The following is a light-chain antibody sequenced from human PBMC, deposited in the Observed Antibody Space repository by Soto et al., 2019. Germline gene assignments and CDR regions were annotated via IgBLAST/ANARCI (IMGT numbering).Light chain of an antibody. CDR3: QQYGRSSWT. CDR1: QSVSNNY. Sequence: EIVLTQSPGTLSLSPGERATLSCRASQSVSNNYLAWYQQTPGQAPRLLIYGASNRATGIPDRFSGSGSGTDFTLTISRLEPEDFAVYYCQQYGRSSWTFGQGTKVDI. J-gene: IGKJ1*01. CDR2: GAS. V-gene: IGKV3-20*01.